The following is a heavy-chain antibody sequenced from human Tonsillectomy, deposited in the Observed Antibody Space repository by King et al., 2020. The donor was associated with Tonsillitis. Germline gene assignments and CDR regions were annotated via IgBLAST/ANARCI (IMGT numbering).Heavy chain of an antibody. D-gene: IGHD4-23*01. Sequence: VQLVESGGGLVQPGGSLRLSCAASGFTFSSCSMNWVRQAPGKGLEWVSYISRSSGTIYYADSVKGRFTISRDNAKNSLYLQMNSLRDEDTAVYYCTRETEISYDGDYYYYYGMDVWGQGTTVTVSS. J-gene: IGHJ6*02. V-gene: IGHV3-48*02. CDR2: ISRSSGTI. CDR1: GFTFSSCS. CDR3: TRETEISYDGDYYYYYGMDV.